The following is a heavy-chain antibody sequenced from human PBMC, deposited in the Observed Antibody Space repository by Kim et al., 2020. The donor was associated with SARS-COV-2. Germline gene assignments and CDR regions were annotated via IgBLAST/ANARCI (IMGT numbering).Heavy chain of an antibody. CDR3: AKDQFRTYSSGWHSYYFDL. CDR1: GFSFRSYA. V-gene: IGHV3-23*01. J-gene: IGHJ2*01. Sequence: GVSLRLSCAASGFSFRSYAMSWVRQAPGKGLEWVSVISGSGGSTYYADSVKGRFTISRDNSKNTLYLQMNSPRAEDTAVYYCAKDQFRTYSSGWHSYYFDLWGRGTLVTVSS. CDR2: ISGSGGST. D-gene: IGHD6-19*01.